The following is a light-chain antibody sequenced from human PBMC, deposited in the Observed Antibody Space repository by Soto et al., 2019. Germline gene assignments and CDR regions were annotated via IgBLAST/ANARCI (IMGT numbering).Light chain of an antibody. CDR3: QQSHSFPLT. CDR1: QDISGF. V-gene: IGKV1-12*01. J-gene: IGKJ4*01. CDR2: PSS. Sequence: DLQMTQTPSSVSASVGDRVTITCRASQDISGFLAWYQQKPGTAPKLLIYPSSTLETGVPSRFSGSGSGTDFTLTISSLQPEDFATYYCQQSHSFPLTFGGGTKVEIK.